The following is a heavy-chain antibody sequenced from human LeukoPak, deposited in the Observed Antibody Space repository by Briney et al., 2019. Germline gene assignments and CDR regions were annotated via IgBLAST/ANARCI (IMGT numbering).Heavy chain of an antibody. V-gene: IGHV3-49*03. CDR2: IRSKAYGGTT. J-gene: IGHJ6*03. CDR3: TRDQSGGDYGDYYYMDV. CDR1: GFTFGDYA. D-gene: IGHD4-17*01. Sequence: GGSLRLSCTASGFTFGDYAMSWFRQAPGTGLEWVGFIRSKAYGGTTEYAASVKGRFTISRDDSKSIAYLQMNSLKTEDTAVYYCTRDQSGGDYGDYYYMDVWGKGTTVTVSS.